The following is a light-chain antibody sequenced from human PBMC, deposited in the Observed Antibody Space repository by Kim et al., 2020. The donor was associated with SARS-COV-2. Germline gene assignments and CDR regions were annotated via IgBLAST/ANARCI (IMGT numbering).Light chain of an antibody. Sequence: QSALTQPPSASGSPGQSVIISCTGTSSDIGGYNYVSWYQQHPAKAPKLMIYDVSNRPSGVSNRFSGSKSGNTASLTISGLQAEEEADYYCSSYTGSSTVVFGGGTQLTVL. CDR3: SSYTGSSTVV. J-gene: IGLJ2*01. CDR2: DVS. V-gene: IGLV2-14*03. CDR1: SSDIGGYNY.